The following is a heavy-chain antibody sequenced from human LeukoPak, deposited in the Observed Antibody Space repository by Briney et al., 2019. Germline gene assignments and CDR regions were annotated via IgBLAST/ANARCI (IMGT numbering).Heavy chain of an antibody. V-gene: IGHV4-4*02. CDR2: IYHSGST. CDR1: GGAISSSNW. CDR3: ATEAGARGRLDY. D-gene: IGHD6-19*01. J-gene: IGHJ4*02. Sequence: SGTLSLTCAVSGGAISSSNWWNWVRQPPGKGLEWIGEIYHSGSTNYNPSLKSRVTISVDNSKNQFSLRLSSLTVADTAVYYCATEAGARGRLDYWGQGTLVTVSS.